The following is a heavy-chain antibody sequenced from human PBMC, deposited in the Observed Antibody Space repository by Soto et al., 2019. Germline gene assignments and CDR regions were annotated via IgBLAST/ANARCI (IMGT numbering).Heavy chain of an antibody. CDR3: FGGALDD. D-gene: IGHD3-10*01. V-gene: IGHV3-30-3*01. CDR2: ISSDGSKK. J-gene: IGHJ4*02. CDR1: GFTFTDYP. Sequence: QVQLVESGGGVVQPGRSLRLSCAASGFTFTDYPMHWARQAPGKGLEWVAVISSDGSKKDYADSVKGRFTISRDNSKNTLFLQMNSLRTEDTAVYHCFGGALDDWGQGTLVTFSS.